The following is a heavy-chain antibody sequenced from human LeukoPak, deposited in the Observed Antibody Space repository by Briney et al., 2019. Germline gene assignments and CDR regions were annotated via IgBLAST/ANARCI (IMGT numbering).Heavy chain of an antibody. V-gene: IGHV4-59*01. CDR3: ARGSDTGMIGVFDY. D-gene: IGHD3-22*01. CDR1: GGSMSSSF. Sequence: SETLSLICTVSGGSMSSSFWSWIRQPPGKGLEWIGYIYHSGSASYNPSLKSRVTMSVDTSTLQFSLTMTSITTADTAVYYCARGSDTGMIGVFDYWGQGTLVTVSS. J-gene: IGHJ4*02. CDR2: IYHSGSA.